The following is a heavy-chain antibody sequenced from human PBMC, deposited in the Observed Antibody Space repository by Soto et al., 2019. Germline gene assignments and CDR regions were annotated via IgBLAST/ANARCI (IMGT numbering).Heavy chain of an antibody. CDR1: GFTFTNCG. D-gene: IGHD3-9*01. Sequence: GGSLRLSCAASGFTFTNCGMNWVRQAPGKGLEWVSGVTATGSNTYYADSVKGRFTISRDNSKNTLYLQMNSLRAEDTAVYYCVKGDYDILSGSSDWGQGTLVTVSS. CDR3: VKGDYDILSGSSD. CDR2: VTATGSNT. V-gene: IGHV3-23*01. J-gene: IGHJ4*02.